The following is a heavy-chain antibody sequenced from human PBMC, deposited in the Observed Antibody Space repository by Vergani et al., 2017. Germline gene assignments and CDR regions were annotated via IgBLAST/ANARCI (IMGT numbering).Heavy chain of an antibody. CDR1: GFTFSACP. V-gene: IGHV3-23*01. CDR3: ARLRDFWSGYYTGSDAFDI. Sequence: EVQLLQSGGGVIQPGGSVRLSCAASGFTFSACPMTWVRQAPGKGLEWVSAISARYPSTYYADSVKGRFTISRDNSKNMLYLQMNSLRAEDTAVYYCARLRDFWSGYYTGSDAFDIWGQGTMVTVSS. D-gene: IGHD3-3*01. J-gene: IGHJ3*02. CDR2: ISARYPST.